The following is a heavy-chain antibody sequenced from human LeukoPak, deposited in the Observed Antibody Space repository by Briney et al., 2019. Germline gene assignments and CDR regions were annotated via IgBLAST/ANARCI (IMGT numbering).Heavy chain of an antibody. Sequence: ASETLSLTCTVSGGSISSYYWSWIRQPPGKGLEWIGYIYYSGSTNYNPSLKSRVTISVDTSKNQFSLKLSSVTAADTAVYYCARGSGSGWYHNYGMDVWGQGTTVTVSS. J-gene: IGHJ6*02. V-gene: IGHV4-59*01. CDR1: GGSISSYY. CDR3: ARGSGSGWYHNYGMDV. CDR2: IYYSGST. D-gene: IGHD6-19*01.